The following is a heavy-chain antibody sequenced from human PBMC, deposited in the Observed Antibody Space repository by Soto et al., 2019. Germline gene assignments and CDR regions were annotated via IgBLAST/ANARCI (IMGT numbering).Heavy chain of an antibody. D-gene: IGHD4-17*01. Sequence: SETLSLTCTVSGGSISSYYWSWIRQPPGKGLEWIGYIYYSGSTNYNPSLKSRVTISVDTSKNQFSLKLSSVTAADTAVYYCARLYDYGDYYFDYWGQGTLVTVSS. CDR2: IYYSGST. V-gene: IGHV4-59*08. J-gene: IGHJ4*02. CDR1: GGSISSYY. CDR3: ARLYDYGDYYFDY.